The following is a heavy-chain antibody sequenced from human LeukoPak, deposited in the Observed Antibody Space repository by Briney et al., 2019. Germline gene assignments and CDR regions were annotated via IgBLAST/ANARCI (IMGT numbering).Heavy chain of an antibody. V-gene: IGHV3-7*01. CDR2: IKNDGTVK. CDR3: AKDSYSKGDY. J-gene: IGHJ4*02. CDR1: GFTLSYHW. D-gene: IGHD5-18*01. Sequence: GGSLRLSCAASGFTLSYHWMTWVRQAPGKGPEWVANIKNDGTVKNYVDSVKGRFTISRDNAKNSLYLQMNSLRAEDTGVYYCAKDSYSKGDYWGQGVLVTVSS.